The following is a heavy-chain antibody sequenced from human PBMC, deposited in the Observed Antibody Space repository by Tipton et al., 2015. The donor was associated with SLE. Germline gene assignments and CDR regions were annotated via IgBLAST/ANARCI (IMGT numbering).Heavy chain of an antibody. J-gene: IGHJ1*01. CDR3: ASLATTGIVQH. CDR2: INHSGST. D-gene: IGHD1-26*01. CDR1: GGSFSGNY. V-gene: IGHV4-34*01. Sequence: TLSLTCAVYGGSFSGNYWSWIRQPPGKGLEWIGEINHSGSTNYNPSLKSRVTISVDTSKNQFSLKLSSVTAADTAVCYCASLATTGIVQHWGQGTLVTVSS.